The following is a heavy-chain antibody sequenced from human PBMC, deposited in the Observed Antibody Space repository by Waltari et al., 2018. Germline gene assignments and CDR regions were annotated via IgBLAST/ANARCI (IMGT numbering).Heavy chain of an antibody. D-gene: IGHD3-3*01. CDR1: GFTFDDYT. CDR3: AKDTSRITIFGVVTYGMDV. Sequence: EVQLVESGGVVVQPGGSLRLSCAASGFTFDDYTMHWVRQAPGKGLEWVYLISWDCGSTYYADAVKVRFTISRDNSKNSLYLQMNSLRTEDTALYDCAKDTSRITIFGVVTYGMDVWGQGTTVTVSS. V-gene: IGHV3-43*01. CDR2: ISWDCGST. J-gene: IGHJ6*02.